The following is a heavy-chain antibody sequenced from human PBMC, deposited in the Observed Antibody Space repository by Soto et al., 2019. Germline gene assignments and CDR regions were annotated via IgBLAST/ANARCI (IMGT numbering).Heavy chain of an antibody. CDR3: ARGPHCISSSCYDADYYGMDV. J-gene: IGHJ6*02. CDR2: ISVYNGNT. CDR1: GYIFNNYG. V-gene: IGHV1-18*04. D-gene: IGHD2-2*01. Sequence: QIQLVQSGGEVKKPGASVKVSCKASGYIFNNYGISWVRRAPGQGLEWMGWISVYNGNTKYAQKVQGRVTMITDTSTNTAYMELRSLRSDDTAVYYCARGPHCISSSCYDADYYGMDVWGQGTTVTVSS.